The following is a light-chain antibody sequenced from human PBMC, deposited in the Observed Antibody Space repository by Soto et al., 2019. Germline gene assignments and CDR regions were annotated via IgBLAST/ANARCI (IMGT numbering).Light chain of an antibody. Sequence: QSALTQPASMSGSPGQSITISCTGTSSDVGGYNYVSWYQQHPGRAPKLLIYDVSKRPSGVPDRFSGSKSGNTASLTISGLQTEDEADYYCCSYAGSLVVFGGGTKLTVL. CDR1: SSDVGGYNY. J-gene: IGLJ2*01. CDR3: CSYAGSLVV. CDR2: DVS. V-gene: IGLV2-11*01.